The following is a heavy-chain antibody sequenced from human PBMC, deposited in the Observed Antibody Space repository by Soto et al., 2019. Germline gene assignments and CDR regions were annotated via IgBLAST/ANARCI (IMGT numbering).Heavy chain of an antibody. CDR1: GGSISSSSYY. D-gene: IGHD6-19*01. Sequence: NPSETLSLTCTVSGGSISSSSYYWGCIRQPPGKGLEWIGSIYYSGSTYYNPSLKSRVTISVDTSKNQFSLKLSSVTAADTAVYYCARLWASIAVAAPIWYWGQGTLVTVSS. V-gene: IGHV4-39*01. CDR3: ARLWASIAVAAPIWY. J-gene: IGHJ4*02. CDR2: IYYSGST.